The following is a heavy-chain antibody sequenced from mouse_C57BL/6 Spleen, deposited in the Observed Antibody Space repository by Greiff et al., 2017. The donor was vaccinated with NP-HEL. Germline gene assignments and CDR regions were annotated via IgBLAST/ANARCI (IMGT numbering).Heavy chain of an antibody. CDR2: IRNKANSHAT. V-gene: IGHV6-6*01. CDR3: TGRGRGFDD. J-gene: IGHJ2*01. CDR1: GFTFSDAW. Sequence: DVQLQESGGGLVQPGGSMKLSCAASGFTFSDAWMDWVRQSPEKGLEWVAEIRNKANSHATYYAVSVKGRFTIARNESKSSVYLQMKSLRAEDTGIYYCTGRGRGFDDWGQGTTLTVSS.